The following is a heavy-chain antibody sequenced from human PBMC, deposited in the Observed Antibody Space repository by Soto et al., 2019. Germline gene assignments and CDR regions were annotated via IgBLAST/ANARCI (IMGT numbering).Heavy chain of an antibody. D-gene: IGHD6-13*01. CDR1: GFTFSSYG. Sequence: QVQLVESGGGVVQPGRSLRLSCAASGFTFSSYGMHWVRQAPGKGLEWVAVIWYDGSNKYYADSVKGRFTISRDNSKNTLYLQMNSLRAEDTAVYYCARDLAVAAAGTEGYFDYWGQGTLVTVSS. V-gene: IGHV3-33*01. J-gene: IGHJ4*02. CDR3: ARDLAVAAAGTEGYFDY. CDR2: IWYDGSNK.